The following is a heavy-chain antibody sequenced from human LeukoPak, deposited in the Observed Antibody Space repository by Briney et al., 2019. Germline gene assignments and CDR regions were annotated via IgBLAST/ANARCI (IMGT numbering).Heavy chain of an antibody. V-gene: IGHV3-7*03. Sequence: PGGSLRLSCAASGFTFSSYWMSWVRQAPGKGLEWVANIKQDGSEKYYVDSVKGRFTISRDNAKNSLYLQMNSLRAEDTAVYYCARGVDLAAAVNYFDYWGQGTLVTVSS. D-gene: IGHD6-13*01. CDR2: IKQDGSEK. J-gene: IGHJ4*02. CDR3: ARGVDLAAAVNYFDY. CDR1: GFTFSSYW.